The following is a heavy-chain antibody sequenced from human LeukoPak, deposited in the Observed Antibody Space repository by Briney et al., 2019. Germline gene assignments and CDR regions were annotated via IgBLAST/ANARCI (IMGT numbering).Heavy chain of an antibody. CDR2: ISFDGKKE. D-gene: IGHD5-24*01. Sequence: PGGSLRLSCEASGFRLIKYAMHWVRQAPGRGLEWVAVISFDGKKEFYADSVKGRFTISRDNSKNALFLQMNSLQTDDTAIYYCARASMATINYDYFYMDAWGKGTTVTVSS. J-gene: IGHJ6*03. V-gene: IGHV3-30*04. CDR3: ARASMATINYDYFYMDA. CDR1: GFRLIKYA.